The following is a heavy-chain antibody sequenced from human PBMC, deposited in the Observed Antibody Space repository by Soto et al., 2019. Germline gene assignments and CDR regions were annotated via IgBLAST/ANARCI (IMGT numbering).Heavy chain of an antibody. D-gene: IGHD1-26*01. Sequence: EVQLVESGGGLVQPGGSLRLSCAASGFTFSSYNMYWVRQAPGKGLEWLSYISTSSSTIYYADSVRGRITISRDNARDSLYLEMNSLRDEDTAVYFCAKKYHGSYPFDYWGQGTLVTVSS. V-gene: IGHV3-48*02. CDR3: AKKYHGSYPFDY. CDR1: GFTFSSYN. CDR2: ISTSSSTI. J-gene: IGHJ4*02.